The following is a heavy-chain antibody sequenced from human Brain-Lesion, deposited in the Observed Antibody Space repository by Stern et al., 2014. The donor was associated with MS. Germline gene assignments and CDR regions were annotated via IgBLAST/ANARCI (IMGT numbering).Heavy chain of an antibody. CDR3: ARELPDLNAFDI. D-gene: IGHD1-14*01. CDR2: IYHSGGT. J-gene: IGHJ3*02. CDR1: GGSISSSKW. Sequence: QLQLQESGPGLVKPSGTLSLTCAVSGGSISSSKWWRWVRQSPGKGLEWIGEIYHSGGTKYSPSFESRVIISVDKSKNQFSLKLSYVTAADTAVYYCARELPDLNAFDIWGQGTMVTVSS. V-gene: IGHV4-4*02.